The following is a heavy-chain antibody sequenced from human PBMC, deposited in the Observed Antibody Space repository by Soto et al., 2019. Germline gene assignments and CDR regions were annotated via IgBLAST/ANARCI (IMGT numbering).Heavy chain of an antibody. CDR3: ARGTRRDGYTIDY. CDR1: GGSISSGGYS. D-gene: IGHD5-12*01. CDR2: IYHSGST. J-gene: IGHJ4*02. V-gene: IGHV4-30-2*01. Sequence: TLALTCAVSGGSISSGGYSWSWIRQPPGKGLEWIGYIYHSGSTYYNPSLKSRVTISVDRSKNQFSLKLSSVTAADTAVYYCARGTRRDGYTIDYWGQGTLVTVSS.